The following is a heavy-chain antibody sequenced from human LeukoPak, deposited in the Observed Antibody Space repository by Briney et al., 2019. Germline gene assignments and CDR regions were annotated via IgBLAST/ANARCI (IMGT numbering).Heavy chain of an antibody. D-gene: IGHD3-22*01. V-gene: IGHV3-23*01. CDR2: ISGSGGST. CDR3: ATDPDSSGYYYPIFDY. CDR1: GFTFSSYA. Sequence: GGSLRLSCAASGFTFSSYAMSWVRQAPGKGLEWVSAISGSGGSTYYADSVKGRFTISRDNSKNTLYLQINSLRAEDTAVYYCATDPDSSGYYYPIFDYWGQGTLVTVSS. J-gene: IGHJ4*02.